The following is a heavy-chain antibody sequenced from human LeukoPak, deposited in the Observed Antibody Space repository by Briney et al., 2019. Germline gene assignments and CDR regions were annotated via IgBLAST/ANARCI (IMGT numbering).Heavy chain of an antibody. Sequence: SETLSLTCIVSGYSISSGYCWAWIRQPPGKGLEWIGSIYHSGSTYYNPSLKSRVTISVDTSKNQFSLKLNSVTAADTAVYYCARSTTLNWFDPWGQGTLVTVSS. CDR2: IYHSGST. V-gene: IGHV4-38-2*02. CDR3: ARSTTLNWFDP. D-gene: IGHD5-12*01. J-gene: IGHJ5*02. CDR1: GYSISSGYC.